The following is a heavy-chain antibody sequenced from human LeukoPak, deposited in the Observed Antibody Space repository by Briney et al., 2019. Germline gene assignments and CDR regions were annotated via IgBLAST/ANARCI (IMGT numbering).Heavy chain of an antibody. J-gene: IGHJ4*02. V-gene: IGHV3-48*01. CDR3: ARGGRGGGDTIDY. D-gene: IGHD2-21*01. Sequence: GSLKLSCSASGFTFSSYSMNWVRQAPGKGLEWVSYISSSSSTIYYADSVKGRFTISRDNAKNSLYLQMNSLRAEGTAVYYCARGGRGGGDTIDYWGQGTLVTVSS. CDR2: ISSSSSTI. CDR1: GFTFSSYS.